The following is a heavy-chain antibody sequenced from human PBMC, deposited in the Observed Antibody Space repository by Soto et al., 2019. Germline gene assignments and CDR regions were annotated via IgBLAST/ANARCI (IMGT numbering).Heavy chain of an antibody. V-gene: IGHV4-30-4*01. CDR1: GGSISSGDYY. Sequence: QVQLQESGPGLVKPSQTLSLTCTVSGGSISSGDYYWSWIRQPPGKGLEWIGYIYYSGSTYYNPSLKSRVTISVDTSKNQFSLKLSSVTAADTAVYYCAREGTVTIRGLNWFDPWGQGTLVTVSS. J-gene: IGHJ5*02. D-gene: IGHD4-4*01. CDR2: IYYSGST. CDR3: AREGTVTIRGLNWFDP.